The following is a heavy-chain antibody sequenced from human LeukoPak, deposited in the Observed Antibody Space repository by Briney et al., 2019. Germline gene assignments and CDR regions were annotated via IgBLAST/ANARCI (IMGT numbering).Heavy chain of an antibody. Sequence: GGSLRLSCAASGFTFSSYRMSWVRQAPGKGLEWVANIKQDGSEKYYVDSVKGRFTISRDNAKNSLYLQMNSLRADDTALYYCARHLSGITGYTYGRGIDYWGQGTLVTVSS. CDR2: IKQDGSEK. CDR1: GFTFSSYR. J-gene: IGHJ4*02. CDR3: ARHLSGITGYTYGRGIDY. D-gene: IGHD5-18*01. V-gene: IGHV3-7*01.